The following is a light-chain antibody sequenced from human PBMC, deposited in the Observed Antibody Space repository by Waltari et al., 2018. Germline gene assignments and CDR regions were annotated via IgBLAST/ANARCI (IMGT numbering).Light chain of an antibody. CDR2: DVS. V-gene: IGLV2-14*03. J-gene: IGLJ1*01. CDR3: SSYTSSSTLYG. Sequence: QSALTQPASVSGSPGQSITISCTGTSSDVGGYNYVSWYQQHPGKAPKLRIYDVSNRPSGVSNRFSGSKAGNTASLTISGLQAEDEADYYCSSYTSSSTLYGFGTGTKVTVL. CDR1: SSDVGGYNY.